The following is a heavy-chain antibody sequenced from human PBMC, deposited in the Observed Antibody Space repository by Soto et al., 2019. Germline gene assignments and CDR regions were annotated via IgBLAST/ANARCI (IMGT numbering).Heavy chain of an antibody. V-gene: IGHV3-30*04. CDR1: GFTFSNFV. CDR2: TSYDGKNK. D-gene: IGHD6-13*01. Sequence: QVQLVESGGGVVQPGGSLRLSCAASGFTFSNFVMHWVRQAPGKGLEWVAATSYDGKNKDYADSVKGRFTISRDNSKNTLYLQMNSLRHDDTAGYYCARERAIAATGIFYYWGQGTLVTVSS. J-gene: IGHJ4*02. CDR3: ARERAIAATGIFYY.